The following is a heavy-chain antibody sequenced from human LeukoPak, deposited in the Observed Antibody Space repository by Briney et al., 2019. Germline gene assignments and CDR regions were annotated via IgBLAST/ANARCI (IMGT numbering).Heavy chain of an antibody. V-gene: IGHV3-30*03. CDR1: GFTFSSYS. CDR2: ISYDGSNK. Sequence: GGSLRLSCAASGFTFSSYSMNWVRQAPGKGLEWVAVISYDGSNKYYADSVKGRFTISRDNSKNTLYLQMNSLRAEDTAVYYCARGYSSSWYEGTWFDPWGQGTLVTVSS. D-gene: IGHD6-13*01. J-gene: IGHJ5*02. CDR3: ARGYSSSWYEGTWFDP.